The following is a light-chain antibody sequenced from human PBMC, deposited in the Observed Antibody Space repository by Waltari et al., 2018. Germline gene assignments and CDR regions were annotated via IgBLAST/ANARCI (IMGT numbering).Light chain of an antibody. Sequence: QSVLTQPPSASGTPGQRVTISCSGSSSNIGSNTVNWYQQRPGTAPKLLSYSNNQRPAGVPDRFSGSKSGTSASLAISGLQSEDEADYYCAAWDDSLNGHVVFGGGTKLTVL. V-gene: IGLV1-44*01. CDR3: AAWDDSLNGHVV. J-gene: IGLJ2*01. CDR2: SNN. CDR1: SSNIGSNT.